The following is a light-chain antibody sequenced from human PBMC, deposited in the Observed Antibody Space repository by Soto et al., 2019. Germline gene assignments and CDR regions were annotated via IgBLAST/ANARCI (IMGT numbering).Light chain of an antibody. J-gene: IGKJ1*01. CDR1: QTIGTW. CDR3: QQYTNTNNPWM. Sequence: DIQVTQSPPTLSASVGDRVTITCRASQTIGTWMAWYQQKPGKAPKPLVYDASTLQSGVASRFSGSGSGTEFTLIISGLQPDDSATYYCQQYTNTNNPWMFGQGTKVDI. V-gene: IGKV1-5*01. CDR2: DAS.